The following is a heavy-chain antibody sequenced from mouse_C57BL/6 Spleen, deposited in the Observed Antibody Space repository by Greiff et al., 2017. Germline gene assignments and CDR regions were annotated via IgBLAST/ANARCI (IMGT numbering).Heavy chain of an antibody. CDR1: GYTFTRYW. Sequence: QVQLKQPGAELVKPGASVKLSCKASGYTFTRYWMHWVKQRPGRGLEWIGRIDPNSGGTKYNEKFKSKATLTVDKPSSTAYMQLSSLTSEDSAVYYCARSGYYGSSPYYAMDYWGQGTSVTVSS. CDR2: IDPNSGGT. V-gene: IGHV1-72*01. D-gene: IGHD1-1*01. CDR3: ARSGYYGSSPYYAMDY. J-gene: IGHJ4*01.